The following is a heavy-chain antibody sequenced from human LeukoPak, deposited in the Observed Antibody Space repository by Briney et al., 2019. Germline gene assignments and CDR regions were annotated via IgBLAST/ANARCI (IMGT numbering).Heavy chain of an antibody. Sequence: SETLSLTCAVYGGSLSGYYWNWIRRPPGKGLEWIGEINHSGSTNYNPSLKSRVTISVDTSKNQFSLKLSSVTAADTAVYYCARPSPPLVTWGQGTMVTVSS. J-gene: IGHJ3*01. CDR3: ARPSPPLVT. CDR1: GGSLSGYY. CDR2: INHSGST. V-gene: IGHV4-34*01. D-gene: IGHD2-15*01.